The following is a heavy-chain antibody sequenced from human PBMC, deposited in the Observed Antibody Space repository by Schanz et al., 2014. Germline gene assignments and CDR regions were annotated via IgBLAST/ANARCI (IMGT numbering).Heavy chain of an antibody. CDR1: GFTVSTNY. V-gene: IGHV3-30*02. D-gene: IGHD5-18*01. Sequence: VQLVESGGGLIHPGGSLRLSCAVSGFTVSTNYMTWVRQAPGKGLEWVAFIHYDGTYKYYADSVKGRFTISRDNSENTLYLQMISLRAEDTAVYYCAKLDGYAYGSMGQEYFDYWGQGTLVAVSS. CDR2: IHYDGTYK. J-gene: IGHJ4*02. CDR3: AKLDGYAYGSMGQEYFDY.